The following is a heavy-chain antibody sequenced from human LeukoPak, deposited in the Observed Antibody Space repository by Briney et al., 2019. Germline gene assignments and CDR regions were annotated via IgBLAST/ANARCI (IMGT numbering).Heavy chain of an antibody. Sequence: PGGSLRLSCAASVFTFSSSSMSWVRQAPWKGLEWVLAISNNGGYTYYADSVQGRFTISRDNSKSTLCLQMNSLRAEDTAVYYCAKQLGYCSDGSCYFPYWGQGTLVTVSS. CDR3: AKQLGYCSDGSCYFPY. J-gene: IGHJ4*02. CDR1: VFTFSSSS. D-gene: IGHD2-15*01. V-gene: IGHV3-23*01. CDR2: ISNNGGYT.